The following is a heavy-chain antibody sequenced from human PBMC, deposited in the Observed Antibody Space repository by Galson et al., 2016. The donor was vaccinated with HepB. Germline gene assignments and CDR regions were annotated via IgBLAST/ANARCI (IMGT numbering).Heavy chain of an antibody. CDR1: GFTVGDYA. J-gene: IGHJ4*02. D-gene: IGHD3-16*01. Sequence: SLRLSCAASGFTVGDYALSWVRQAPGKGLEWVGFIRKKSFGGTTDYAASVKGRFTISRDDSTNVAYLQMDSLKNEDTGVYFCTRGSWYVGKAGENYFDYWGEGILVTVSS. CDR3: TRGSWYVGKAGENYFDY. CDR2: IRKKSFGGTT. V-gene: IGHV3-49*04.